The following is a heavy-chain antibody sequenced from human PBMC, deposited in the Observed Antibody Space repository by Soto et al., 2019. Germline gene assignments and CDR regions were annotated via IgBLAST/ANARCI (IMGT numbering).Heavy chain of an antibody. CDR1: GGSFSGYC. Sequence: SETLSLTCAVYGGSFSGYCWSWIRQPPGKGLEWIGEINHSGSTNYNPSLKSRVTISVDTSKNQFSLKLSSVTAADTAVYYCAREGGNYYDSSGSQYYFDYWGQGTLVTVSS. J-gene: IGHJ4*02. CDR2: INHSGST. V-gene: IGHV4-34*01. CDR3: AREGGNYYDSSGSQYYFDY. D-gene: IGHD3-22*01.